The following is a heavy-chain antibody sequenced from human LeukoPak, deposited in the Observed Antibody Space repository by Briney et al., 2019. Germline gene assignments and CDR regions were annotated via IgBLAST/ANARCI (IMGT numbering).Heavy chain of an antibody. D-gene: IGHD6-19*01. V-gene: IGHV4-34*01. CDR2: INHSGST. CDR3: ARQKEVIAVTGGYYYYMDV. J-gene: IGHJ6*03. CDR1: GGSFSGYY. Sequence: SETLSLTCAVYGGSFSGYYWSWIRQPPGKGLEWIGEINHSGSTNYNPSLKSRVTISVDTSKNQFSLKLSSVTAADTAVYYCARQKEVIAVTGGYYYYMDVWGKGTTVTISS.